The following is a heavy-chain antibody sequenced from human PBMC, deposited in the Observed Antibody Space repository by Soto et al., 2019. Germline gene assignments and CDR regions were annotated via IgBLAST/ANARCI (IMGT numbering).Heavy chain of an antibody. CDR2: ISGSGGST. J-gene: IGHJ6*02. Sequence: PGGSLRLSCAASGFTFGSYAMSWVRQAPGKGLEWVSAISGSGGSTYYADSVKGRFTISRDNSKNTLYLQMNSLRAEDTAVYYCAKDQALRYFDWLLVNYGMDVWGQGTTVTASS. V-gene: IGHV3-23*01. D-gene: IGHD3-9*01. CDR1: GFTFGSYA. CDR3: AKDQALRYFDWLLVNYGMDV.